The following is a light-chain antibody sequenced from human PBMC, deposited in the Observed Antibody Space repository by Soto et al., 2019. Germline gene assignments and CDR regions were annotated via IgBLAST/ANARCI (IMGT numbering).Light chain of an antibody. V-gene: IGKV3-15*01. J-gene: IGKJ4*01. CDR1: QTIYNN. CDR2: DAS. CDR3: QQFNKWPLT. Sequence: IVMSQSTSNLSVSAGDRATLSCRASQTIYNNVAWYQQRPGQAPRLLIYDASTRATSVPARFSGSEYWTDFTLSISGLQSADCAVYYCQQFNKWPLTFGGGTKVDIK.